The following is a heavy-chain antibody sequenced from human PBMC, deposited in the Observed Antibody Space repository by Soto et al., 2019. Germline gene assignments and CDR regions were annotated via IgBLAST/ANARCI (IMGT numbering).Heavy chain of an antibody. CDR1: GGSMRNFF. D-gene: IGHD3-22*01. Sequence: SETLSLTCDVSGGSMRNFFWTWIRQPPGKGLEWMGHIYHTGTTNSNPSLKSRVTIALDTAKNKFSLRLRDVTTADTAVYYCARGLGTIIMGNLFDPWGQGTMVTV. CDR2: IYHTGTT. V-gene: IGHV4-59*01. CDR3: ARGLGTIIMGNLFDP. J-gene: IGHJ5*02.